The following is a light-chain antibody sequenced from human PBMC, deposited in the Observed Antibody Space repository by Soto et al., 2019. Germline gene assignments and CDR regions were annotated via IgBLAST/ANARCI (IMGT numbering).Light chain of an antibody. CDR1: QDIRMY. V-gene: IGKV1-33*01. CDR3: QQYDNLRLT. J-gene: IGKJ4*01. CDR2: DAS. Sequence: DIQMTQSPASLAASVGDRVTITCQASQDIRMYLNWYQQKPGQAPNLLIYDASNLETGVPSRFSGSGSGTDFTLTISSLQSGDFATYFCQQYDNLRLTFGGGTKVEI.